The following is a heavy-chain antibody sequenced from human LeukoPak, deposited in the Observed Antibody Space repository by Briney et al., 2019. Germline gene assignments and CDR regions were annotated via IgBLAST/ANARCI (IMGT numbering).Heavy chain of an antibody. CDR1: GDSVSSNSDY. CDR3: ARDRTKHTVTTHFDY. D-gene: IGHD4-17*01. V-gene: IGHV4-39*07. CDR2: IYYRGST. Sequence: SETLSLTCTVSGDSVSSNSDYWGWIRQPPGKGLEWIGSIYYRGSTDYNPSLKSRVSISVDTSNNQLSLRLDSVTAADTAVYHCARDRTKHTVTTHFDYWGQGSLVVVSS. J-gene: IGHJ4*02.